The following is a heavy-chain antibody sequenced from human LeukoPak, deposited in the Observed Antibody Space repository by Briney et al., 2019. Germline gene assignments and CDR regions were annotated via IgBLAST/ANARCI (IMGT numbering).Heavy chain of an antibody. CDR2: IIPTLGIA. J-gene: IGHJ1*01. V-gene: IGHV1-69*04. Sequence: ASVKVSCKASGGTFSSYAISWVRQAPGQGLEWMGRIIPTLGIANYAQKFQGRVTITADKSTSTAYMELSSLRSEDTAVYYCATNGGVTMIVVVHTEGQFLQHWGQGTLVTVSS. D-gene: IGHD3-22*01. CDR1: GGTFSSYA. CDR3: ATNGGVTMIVVVHTEGQFLQH.